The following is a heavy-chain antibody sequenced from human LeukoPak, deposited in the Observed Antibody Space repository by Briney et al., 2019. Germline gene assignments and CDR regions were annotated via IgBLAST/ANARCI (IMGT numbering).Heavy chain of an antibody. CDR2: MKQDGSEK. CDR1: GFSLSSYW. V-gene: IGHV3-7*01. CDR3: ARALDSSSSRYQAFEY. Sequence: GGSLRLSCASSGFSLSSYWMSWVRQAPGKGLEWVPSMKQDGSEKYYVDSVKGRFTISRDSAKKSLYLQMNNLRAEDTAVYYCARALDSSSSRYQAFEYWGQGTPVTVSS. J-gene: IGHJ4*02. D-gene: IGHD2-2*01.